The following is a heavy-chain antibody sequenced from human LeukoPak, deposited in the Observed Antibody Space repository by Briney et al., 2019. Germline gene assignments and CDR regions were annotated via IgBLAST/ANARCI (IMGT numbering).Heavy chain of an antibody. Sequence: SETLSLTCTVSGGSLSSYYWSWIRQPPGKGLEWIGYIYYSGSTNYNPSLKSRVTISVDTSKNQFSLKLSSVTAADTAVYYCARLSDIVATPFDYWGQGTLVTVSS. V-gene: IGHV4-59*08. J-gene: IGHJ4*02. CDR1: GGSLSSYY. CDR3: ARLSDIVATPFDY. D-gene: IGHD5-12*01. CDR2: IYYSGST.